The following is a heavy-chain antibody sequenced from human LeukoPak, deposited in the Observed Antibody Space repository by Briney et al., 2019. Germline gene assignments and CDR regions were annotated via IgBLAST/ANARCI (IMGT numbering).Heavy chain of an antibody. V-gene: IGHV3-21*01. D-gene: IGHD6-13*01. J-gene: IGHJ4*02. Sequence: GGSLRLSCAASGFTFSSYSMNWVRQAPGKGLEWVSSISSSSSYIYYADSVKGRFTISRDNAKNSLYLQMDSLRAEDTVVYYCARGNGQQLDYWGQGTLVTVSS. CDR2: ISSSSSYI. CDR1: GFTFSSYS. CDR3: ARGNGQQLDY.